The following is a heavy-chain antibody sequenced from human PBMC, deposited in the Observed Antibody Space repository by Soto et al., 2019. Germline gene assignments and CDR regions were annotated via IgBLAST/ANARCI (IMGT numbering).Heavy chain of an antibody. J-gene: IGHJ4*02. CDR2: IIAYNGNT. D-gene: IGHD2-15*01. V-gene: IGHV1-18*01. CDR3: ARTPPLEPVHFDY. CDR1: GYTFTSYG. Sequence: QVQLVQSGAEVKKPGSSVKVSCKASGYTFTSYGISWVRQAPGQGLEWMGWIIAYNGNTNYSPKLPGRVTMTTDTSTSTAYMELRRMRSDDKAVYYCARTPPLEPVHFDYWGQGTLVTVSS.